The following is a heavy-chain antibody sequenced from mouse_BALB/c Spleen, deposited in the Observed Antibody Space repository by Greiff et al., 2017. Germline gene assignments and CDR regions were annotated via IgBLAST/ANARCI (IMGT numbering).Heavy chain of an antibody. D-gene: IGHD2-2*01. J-gene: IGHJ4*01. CDR1: GFSLTSYG. CDR2: IWAGGST. CDR3: AKYGYDDGDYYAMDY. Sequence: VKLEESGPGLVAPSQSLSITCTVSGFSLTSYGVHWVRQPPGKGLEWLGVIWAGGSTNYNSALMSRLSISKDNSKSQVFLKMNSLQTDDTAMYYCAKYGYDDGDYYAMDYWGQGTSVTVSS. V-gene: IGHV2-9*02.